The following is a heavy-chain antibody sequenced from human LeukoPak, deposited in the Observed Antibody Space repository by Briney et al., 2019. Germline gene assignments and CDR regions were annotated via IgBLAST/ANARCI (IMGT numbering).Heavy chain of an antibody. Sequence: SETLSLTCTVSGGSIGTSYWSWIRQPPGKGLEWIGYVSYIGNTNYNPSLKSRVTVSVDSSKNQFSLKLSSVTAADTAVYYCARLKFYDSTGYSPGHYMDVWGKGTTVTVS. CDR3: ARLKFYDSTGYSPGHYMDV. D-gene: IGHD3-22*01. V-gene: IGHV4-59*08. CDR2: VSYIGNT. CDR1: GGSIGTSY. J-gene: IGHJ6*03.